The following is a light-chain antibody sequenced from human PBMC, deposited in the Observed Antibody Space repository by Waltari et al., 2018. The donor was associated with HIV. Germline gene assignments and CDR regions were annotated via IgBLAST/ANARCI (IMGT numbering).Light chain of an antibody. CDR3: QQAKSFPHT. J-gene: IGKJ4*01. CDR2: DAS. CDR1: QNIGRT. Sequence: IHMTQSPSSVSASVGGAVSISCRASQNIGRTLAWYQLKPGKAPRLLIYDASRLDDGVPARFRGSGSRSNFTFAITSRQPEDFAIYVCQQAKSFPHTFAAGTRVE. V-gene: IGKV1-12*01.